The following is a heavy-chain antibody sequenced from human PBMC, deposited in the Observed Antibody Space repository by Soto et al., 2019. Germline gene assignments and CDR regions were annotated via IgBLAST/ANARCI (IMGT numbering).Heavy chain of an antibody. CDR3: ARDLGSSSGGNY. CDR2: IKQDGSEK. CDR1: GFTLSTYW. J-gene: IGHJ4*02. V-gene: IGHV3-7*01. D-gene: IGHD6-6*01. Sequence: EVQLVESGGGLVQPGGSLRLSCAASGFTLSTYWMSWVRQAPGKGLEWVANIKQDGSEKYYADSVKGRFTISRDNTKNSLYLQMNSLRAEGTAVYYCARDLGSSSGGNYWGQGTLVTVSS.